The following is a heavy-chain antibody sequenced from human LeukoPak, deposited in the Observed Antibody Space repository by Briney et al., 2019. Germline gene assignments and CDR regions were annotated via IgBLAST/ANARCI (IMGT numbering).Heavy chain of an antibody. D-gene: IGHD6-6*01. CDR1: GGSISSYY. V-gene: IGHV4-59*12. J-gene: IGHJ2*01. CDR2: VYYSGST. CDR3: ARVGKVVAARPKHPLDNPKKPNCYFDL. Sequence: SETLSLTCTISGGSISSYYWSWIRQSPGKGLEWIGYVYYSGSTNYNPSLKSRVTISVDTSKNQFSLKLNSVNAADTAVYYCARVGKVVAARPKHPLDNPKKPNCYFDLWGRGTLVTVSS.